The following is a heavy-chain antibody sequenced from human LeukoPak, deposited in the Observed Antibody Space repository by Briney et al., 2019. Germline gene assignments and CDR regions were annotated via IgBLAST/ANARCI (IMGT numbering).Heavy chain of an antibody. CDR2: ISAYNGNT. Sequence: ASVKVSCKASGYTFTSYGISWVRQAPGQGLEWMGWISAYNGNTNYAQKLQGRVTMTTDTSTSTAYMELRSLRSDDTAVYYCARDSQLLWFKSAGRVDWFDPWGQGTLVTVSS. CDR1: GYTFTSYG. CDR3: ARDSQLLWFKSAGRVDWFDP. V-gene: IGHV1-18*01. J-gene: IGHJ5*02. D-gene: IGHD3-10*01.